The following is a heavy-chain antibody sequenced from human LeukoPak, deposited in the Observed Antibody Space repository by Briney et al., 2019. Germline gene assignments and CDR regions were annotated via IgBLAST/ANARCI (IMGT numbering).Heavy chain of an antibody. D-gene: IGHD3-3*01. J-gene: IGHJ6*03. Sequence: ASVKVSCKASGDTFSSYAISWVRQAPGQGLEWMGGIIPIFGTANYAQKFQGRVTIAADESTSTAYMELSSLRSEDTAVYYCARGGEGEWLLSGYYYYYMDVWGKGTTVTVSS. CDR2: IIPIFGTA. CDR3: ARGGEGEWLLSGYYYYYMDV. V-gene: IGHV1-69*01. CDR1: GDTFSSYA.